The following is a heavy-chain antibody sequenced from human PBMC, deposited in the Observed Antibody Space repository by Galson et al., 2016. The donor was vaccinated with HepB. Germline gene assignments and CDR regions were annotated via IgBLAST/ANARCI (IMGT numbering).Heavy chain of an antibody. J-gene: IGHJ4*02. Sequence: SLRLSCAASGFTFDDYGMSWVRQAPGKGLEWVSGINWNGGSTAYADPVKGRFTISRDNAKNSLYLQMNSLRAEDTALYYCARGRGDYCSGGRCSFDYWGQGTLVTVSS. CDR2: INWNGGST. CDR3: ARGRGDYCSGGRCSFDY. CDR1: GFTFDDYG. D-gene: IGHD2-15*01. V-gene: IGHV3-20*04.